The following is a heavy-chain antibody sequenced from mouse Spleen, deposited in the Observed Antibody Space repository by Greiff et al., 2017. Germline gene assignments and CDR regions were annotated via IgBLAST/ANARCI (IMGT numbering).Heavy chain of an antibody. CDR2: INPNYGTT. J-gene: IGHJ1*01. CDR3: AREGWGVVAPDWYFDV. CDR1: GYSFTDYN. D-gene: IGHD1-1*01. V-gene: IGHV1-39*01. Sequence: VQLKESGPELVKPGASVKISCKASGYSFTDYNMNWVKQSNGKSLEWIGVINPNYGTTSYNQKFKGKATLTVDQSSSTAYMQLNSLTSEDSAVYYCAREGWGVVAPDWYFDVWGAGTTVTVSS.